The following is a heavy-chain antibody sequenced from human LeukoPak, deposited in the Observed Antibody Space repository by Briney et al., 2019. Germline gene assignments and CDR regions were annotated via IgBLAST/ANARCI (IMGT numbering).Heavy chain of an antibody. V-gene: IGHV4-39*01. Sequence: PSKTLSLTCAVSGGSITKSSNYWGWIRQPPGKGLEWIGSISYSGITSYNPSLRSRVTISVDTSKNQFSLKVTSVTAADTAVYYCARQGAGGCVFDVWGQGTMVAVSS. J-gene: IGHJ3*01. CDR1: GGSITKSSNY. CDR2: ISYSGIT. CDR3: ARQGAGGCVFDV. D-gene: IGHD1-26*01.